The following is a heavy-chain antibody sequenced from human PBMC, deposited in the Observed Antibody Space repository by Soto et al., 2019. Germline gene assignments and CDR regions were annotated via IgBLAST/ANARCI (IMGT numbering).Heavy chain of an antibody. Sequence: QVQLQESGPGLVKSSETLSLTCRVSGGTISNYYWSWIRQPPGKGLEWIGYIFNSGSTIYSPSLKSRVTLTLYTSKNQFSLRLGSVTVADTAIYYCARGPETYYMDVWGKGTTVTVSS. CDR2: IFNSGST. J-gene: IGHJ6*03. CDR3: ARGPETYYMDV. V-gene: IGHV4-59*01. CDR1: GGTISNYY.